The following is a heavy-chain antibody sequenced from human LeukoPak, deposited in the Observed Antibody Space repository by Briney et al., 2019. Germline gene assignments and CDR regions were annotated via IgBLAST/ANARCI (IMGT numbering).Heavy chain of an antibody. CDR2: ISDNSNYI. D-gene: IGHD2-2*01. V-gene: IGHV3-21*01. CDR1: GLTFSSYS. J-gene: IGHJ4*02. CDR3: ANHFACGSTSCPPFDS. Sequence: GGSLRLSCAASGLTFSSYSMNWVRQAPGKGLEWVSSISDNSNYIYYSDSVEGRFTISRDNAKNSLYLQMNSLRVEDTAVYYCANHFACGSTSCPPFDSWGQGTLVTVSS.